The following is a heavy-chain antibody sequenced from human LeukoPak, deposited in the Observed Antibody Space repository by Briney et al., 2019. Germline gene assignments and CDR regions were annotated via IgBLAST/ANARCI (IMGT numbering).Heavy chain of an antibody. J-gene: IGHJ4*02. CDR2: ISHDGSQG. Sequence: PGGSLRLSCTASGFTFNKYDMHWVRQAPGKGLEWVTFISHDGSQGHYADSVKGRFTISRDNSKQTVYLQMNSLKSEDTALYYCARKYTTSYYSVDYWGQGSLVTVSS. CDR3: ARKYTTSYYSVDY. CDR1: GFTFNKYD. D-gene: IGHD2-2*01. V-gene: IGHV3-30*04.